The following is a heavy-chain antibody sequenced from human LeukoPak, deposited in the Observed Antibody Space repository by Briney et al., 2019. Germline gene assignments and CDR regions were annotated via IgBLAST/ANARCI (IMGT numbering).Heavy chain of an antibody. V-gene: IGHV4-34*01. J-gene: IGHJ5*02. CDR3: ARGPASGSDFAWFDH. D-gene: IGHD3-10*01. CDR2: INHSGST. CDR1: GGSLSNYY. Sequence: SETLSLTCAVYGGSLSNYYWSWLRQPPGKGLEWIGEINHSGSTKFNPSLKSRVTILVDMSKSQFSLELRSVTAADTAVYYCARGPASGSDFAWFDHWGQGTLVTVSS.